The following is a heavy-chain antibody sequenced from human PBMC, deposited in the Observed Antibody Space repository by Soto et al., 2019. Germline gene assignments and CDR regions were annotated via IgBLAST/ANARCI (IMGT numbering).Heavy chain of an antibody. D-gene: IGHD6-19*01. Sequence: EVQLVESGGGLVQPGGSLKLSCAASGFTFSGPAMHWVRQASGTGLEWVGRIRSKANSYATEYAASVKDRFTISRDDSKNTVYLQMNSLKTEDTAVYYCTRRAYSSGWYFDYWGQGTLVTVSS. V-gene: IGHV3-73*01. CDR2: IRSKANSYAT. J-gene: IGHJ4*02. CDR3: TRRAYSSGWYFDY. CDR1: GFTFSGPA.